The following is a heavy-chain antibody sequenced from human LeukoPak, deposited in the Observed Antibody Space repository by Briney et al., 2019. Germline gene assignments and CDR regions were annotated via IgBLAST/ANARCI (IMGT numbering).Heavy chain of an antibody. D-gene: IGHD3-10*01. CDR3: ATNRGGARDVLDI. V-gene: IGHV4-59*01. CDR2: IYSGGST. CDR1: GASMTTNW. J-gene: IGHJ3*02. Sequence: SETLSLTCTVSGASMTTNWRTWVRQPPGKGLEYIGYIYSGGSTNYNPTLKSRVTMSLDTSKNQFSLKMTSVTAADTAMYYCATNRGGARDVLDIWGQGTMVTVSA.